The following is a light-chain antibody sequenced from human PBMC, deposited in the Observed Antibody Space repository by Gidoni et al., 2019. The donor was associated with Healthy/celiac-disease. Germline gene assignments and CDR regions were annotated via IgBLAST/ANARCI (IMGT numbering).Light chain of an antibody. J-gene: IGKJ4*01. Sequence: EIVMTQSPATLYVSPGERATLSCRASQSVSSNLAWYQQKPGQAPRPLIYSASTRATRIPPRYSASGSGTEFTLTNSSLQSEDFAVYYCQQYINWPPLTFGGGTKVEIK. CDR3: QQYINWPPLT. CDR1: QSVSSN. CDR2: SAS. V-gene: IGKV3-15*01.